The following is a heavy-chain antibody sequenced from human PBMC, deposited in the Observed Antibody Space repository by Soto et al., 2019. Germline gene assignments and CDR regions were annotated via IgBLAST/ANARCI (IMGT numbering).Heavy chain of an antibody. CDR3: ARAGDQWLGSFNY. Sequence: GGSLRLSCAASGFSFSSYGMHWVRQAPGKGLEWVAVTWYDGSNKNYADSVKGRFTISRDNSKNTLYLQMNSLRAEDTAVYYCARAGDQWLGSFNYWGQGTLVTVSS. J-gene: IGHJ4*02. CDR1: GFSFSSYG. V-gene: IGHV3-33*01. CDR2: TWYDGSNK. D-gene: IGHD6-19*01.